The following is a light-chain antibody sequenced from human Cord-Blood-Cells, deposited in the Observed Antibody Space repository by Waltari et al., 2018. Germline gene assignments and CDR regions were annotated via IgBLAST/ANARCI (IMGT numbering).Light chain of an antibody. CDR1: SSDVGSFNL. J-gene: IGLJ2*01. V-gene: IGLV2-23*02. CDR2: EVS. CDR3: CSYAGSSTLVV. Sequence: QSVLTQPASVSGSPGQSLTISCTGTSSDVGSFNLLSWYQQHPGKAPKLMIYEVSNRPSGVSNRFSGSKSGNTASLTISGLQAEDEADYYCCSYAGSSTLVVFGGGTKLTVL.